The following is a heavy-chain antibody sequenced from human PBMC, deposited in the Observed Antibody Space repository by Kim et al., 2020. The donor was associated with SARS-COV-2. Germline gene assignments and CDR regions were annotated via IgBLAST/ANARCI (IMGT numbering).Heavy chain of an antibody. CDR1: GYIFTNYY. CDR2: FSAYNGGT. CDR3: SRGGSSWYVVDY. V-gene: IGHV1-18*01. Sequence: ASVKVSCKASGYIFTNYYITWMRQAPGQGLEWVGWFSAYNGGTLYARTVQGRVTMTIDTSTSMAYMELTSLRFDDTVVYYCSRGGSSWYVVDYWRQGTL. J-gene: IGHJ4*02. D-gene: IGHD6-13*01.